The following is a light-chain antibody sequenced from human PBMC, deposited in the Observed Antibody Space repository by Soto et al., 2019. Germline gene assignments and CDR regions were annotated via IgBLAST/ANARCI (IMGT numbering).Light chain of an antibody. CDR3: QQYNNWTMYK. Sequence: EIVMTQSPATLSVSPGERATLSCRASQSVSSILAWYQQKPGQAPRLLIYGASTRATGIPARFSGSGSGTEVTLTISSLQSEDFAVYYCQQYNNWTMYKFGQGTKVDIK. V-gene: IGKV3-15*01. CDR1: QSVSSI. J-gene: IGKJ2*01. CDR2: GAS.